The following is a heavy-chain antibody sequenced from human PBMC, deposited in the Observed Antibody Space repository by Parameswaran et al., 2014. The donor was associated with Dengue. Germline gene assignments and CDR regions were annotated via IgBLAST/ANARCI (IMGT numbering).Heavy chain of an antibody. CDR3: ARHLTGTTYYYYYYGMDV. V-gene: IGHV4-39*01. D-gene: IGHD1-7*01. CDR2: IYYSGST. J-gene: IGHJ6*02. Sequence: WIRQPPGKGLEWIGSIYYSGSTYYNPSLKSRVTISVDTSKNQFSLKLSSVTAADTAVYYCARHLTGTTYYYYYYGMDVWGQGTTVTVSS.